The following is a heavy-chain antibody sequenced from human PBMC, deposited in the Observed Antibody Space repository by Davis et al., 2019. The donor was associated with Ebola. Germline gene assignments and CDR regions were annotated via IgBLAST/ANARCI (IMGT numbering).Heavy chain of an antibody. D-gene: IGHD1-7*01. Sequence: MPSETLSPTCAVSGGPTSSSNWWSWVRQPPGKGLEWIGEIHHSGSTNYNPSLKSRVTMFLDKSLNQFSMKMSSVTAADTAVYYCARVLFSVWNYEALDIWGQGTTVTVSS. CDR3: ARVLFSVWNYEALDI. V-gene: IGHV4-4*02. CDR1: GGPTSSSNW. CDR2: IHHSGST. J-gene: IGHJ3*02.